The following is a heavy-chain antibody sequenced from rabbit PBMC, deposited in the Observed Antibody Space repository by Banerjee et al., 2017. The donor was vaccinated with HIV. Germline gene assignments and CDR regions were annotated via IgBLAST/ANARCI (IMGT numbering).Heavy chain of an antibody. V-gene: IGHV1S45*01. J-gene: IGHJ4*01. Sequence: QEQLVESGGGLVQPGGSLTLSCKASGFDFSSYWICWVRQAPGKGLEWIGCIYTGSGRTYYASWVNGRFSISKTSTMVTLQMTSLTAADTATYFSVRSIGGSNYYFDLWGPGTLVTVS. CDR3: VRSIGGSNYYFDL. D-gene: IGHD8-1*01. CDR1: GFDFSSYW. CDR2: IYTGSGRT.